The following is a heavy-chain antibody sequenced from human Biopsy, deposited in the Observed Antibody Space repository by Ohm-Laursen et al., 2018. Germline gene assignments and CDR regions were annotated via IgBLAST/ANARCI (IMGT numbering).Heavy chain of an antibody. Sequence: SVKVSCKGSGYAVNDYFLHWLRQAPGQGPEWMGGISPNSGGKNYAQKFQGRVTMTTDTSTSTVYLELRRLISDDTAVYYCARDIMNRIAGLVARSDVFDVWGQGTLVTVSS. D-gene: IGHD3-16*01. CDR1: GYAVNDYF. V-gene: IGHV1-2*02. J-gene: IGHJ3*01. CDR2: ISPNSGGK. CDR3: ARDIMNRIAGLVARSDVFDV.